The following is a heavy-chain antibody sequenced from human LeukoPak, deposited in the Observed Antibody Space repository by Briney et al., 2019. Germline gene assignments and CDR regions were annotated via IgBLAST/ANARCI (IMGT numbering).Heavy chain of an antibody. CDR2: IFGSGGSA. V-gene: IGHV3-23*01. CDR1: GFTFSSYA. D-gene: IGHD6-19*01. J-gene: IGHJ4*02. Sequence: GGSLRLSCAASGFTFSSYAMYWVRQAPGKGLEWVPGIFGSGGSAHYADSVKGRFTISRDNSKNTVYLQMDSLRAEDTAVYYCAKTTTGYSSGRYPAWPVDYWGQGTLVTVSS. CDR3: AKTTTGYSSGRYPAWPVDY.